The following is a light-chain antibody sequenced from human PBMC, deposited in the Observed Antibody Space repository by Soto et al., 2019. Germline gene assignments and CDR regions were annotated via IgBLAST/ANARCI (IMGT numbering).Light chain of an antibody. CDR3: SSYAGSNNVV. Sequence: QSALTQPASVSGSPGQSITISCTGTSSDVGSYKLVSWYQQHPGKAPKLIIYEVSKRPSGVPDRFSGSKSGNTASLTVSGLQAEDEADYYCSSYAGSNNVVFGGGTKVTVL. CDR2: EVS. V-gene: IGLV2-8*01. CDR1: SSDVGSYKL. J-gene: IGLJ2*01.